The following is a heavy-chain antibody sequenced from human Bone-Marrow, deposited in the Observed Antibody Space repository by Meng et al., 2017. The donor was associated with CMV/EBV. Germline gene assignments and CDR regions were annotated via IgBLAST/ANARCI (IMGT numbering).Heavy chain of an antibody. CDR2: IYHGGST. CDR1: GYSISSGYY. D-gene: IGHD3-10*01. V-gene: IGHV4-38-2*02. CDR3: ARASPSYYTAYFFDY. Sequence: SETLSLTCTVSGYSISSGYYWGWVRQPPGKGLEWIGSIYHGGSTYYKPSLKSRVTISIDTSRDQFSLKLTSVTAAATAVYYCARASPSYYTAYFFDYWGQGTLVTVSS. J-gene: IGHJ4*02.